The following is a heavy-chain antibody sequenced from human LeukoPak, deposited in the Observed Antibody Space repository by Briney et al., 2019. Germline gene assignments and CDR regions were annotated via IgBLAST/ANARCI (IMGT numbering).Heavy chain of an antibody. D-gene: IGHD6-6*01. J-gene: IGHJ4*02. Sequence: GRSLRLSCAASGFTFSSYFMHWVRQAPGKGLEWVALISYDGSNKFYADSVKGRFTISRDNSKNTLYLHMNSLRSEDTAVYYCARGGFEAARLGKRLGGTNQKYYFDYWGQGTLVTVSS. V-gene: IGHV3-30*04. CDR2: ISYDGSNK. CDR1: GFTFSSYF. CDR3: ARGGFEAARLGKRLGGTNQKYYFDY.